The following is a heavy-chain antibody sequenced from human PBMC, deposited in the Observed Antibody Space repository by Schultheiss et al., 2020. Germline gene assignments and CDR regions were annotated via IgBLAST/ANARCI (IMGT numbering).Heavy chain of an antibody. D-gene: IGHD3/OR15-3a*01. J-gene: IGHJ6*02. V-gene: IGHV3-48*01. CDR2: ISSSGSTI. Sequence: GGSLRLSCAASGFTFSSYGMHWVRQAPGKGLEWVSYISSSGSTIYYADSVKGRFSISRDNSKNTLYLQMNSLRAEDTAVYYCAREAEVGKDAFYAPKDYYGMDVWGQGTTVTVSS. CDR1: GFTFSSYG. CDR3: AREAEVGKDAFYAPKDYYGMDV.